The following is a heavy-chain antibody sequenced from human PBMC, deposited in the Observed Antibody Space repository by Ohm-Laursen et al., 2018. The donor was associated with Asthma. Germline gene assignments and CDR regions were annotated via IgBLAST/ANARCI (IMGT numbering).Heavy chain of an antibody. Sequence: GASVKVSCKTSGYTFNSYDINWMRQATGQGLEWMGWMNPNSGTTGYAQKFQGRVTMTRNTSITTAYMELSSLRSDDTAVYYCARVGKGGNSGIDYWGLGTQVTVTS. V-gene: IGHV1-8*01. D-gene: IGHD4-23*01. CDR3: ARVGKGGNSGIDY. CDR2: MNPNSGTT. J-gene: IGHJ4*02. CDR1: GYTFNSYD.